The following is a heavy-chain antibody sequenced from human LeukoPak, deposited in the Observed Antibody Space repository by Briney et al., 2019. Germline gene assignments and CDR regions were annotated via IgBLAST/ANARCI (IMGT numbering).Heavy chain of an antibody. D-gene: IGHD1-20*01. Sequence: GGSLRLSCAASGFTFNIYGMSWVRQAPGKGLEWVSVTSYDGSSKYYADSVKGRLTIYRDNSRNTLYLQMDSLRVEDTAVYYCARDAAYNWNYVDYWGQGTLVTVSS. CDR1: GFTFNIYG. CDR2: TSYDGSSK. J-gene: IGHJ4*02. CDR3: ARDAAYNWNYVDY. V-gene: IGHV3-30*03.